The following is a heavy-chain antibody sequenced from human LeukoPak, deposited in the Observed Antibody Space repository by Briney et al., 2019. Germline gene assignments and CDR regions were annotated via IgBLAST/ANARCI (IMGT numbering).Heavy chain of an antibody. CDR3: ARSGYSHRGYYYYYMDV. CDR1: GIIFSNYW. V-gene: IGHV3-74*01. CDR2: INRDGSST. Sequence: QSGGSLRLSCAASGIIFSNYWMHWVRQAPGKGLVWVSRINRDGSSTSYADSVKGRFTISRDNAKNTLYLQMNSLRAEDTAVYYCARSGYSHRGYYYYYMDVWGKGTTVTISS. D-gene: IGHD5-18*01. J-gene: IGHJ6*03.